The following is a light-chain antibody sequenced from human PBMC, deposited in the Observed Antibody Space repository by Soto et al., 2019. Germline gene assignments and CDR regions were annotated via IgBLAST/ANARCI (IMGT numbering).Light chain of an antibody. CDR1: QSVGSD. J-gene: IGKJ1*01. Sequence: EIVLTQSPGTLSLSPGERATLSCRASQSVGSDLAWYQQKPGQAPRLLISGASSRATGIPDRFSGGGSGTDFTLTISRLEPEDFAIYYCQQYNTWPPWTFGQGTKVDIK. CDR2: GAS. CDR3: QQYNTWPPWT. V-gene: IGKV3-20*01.